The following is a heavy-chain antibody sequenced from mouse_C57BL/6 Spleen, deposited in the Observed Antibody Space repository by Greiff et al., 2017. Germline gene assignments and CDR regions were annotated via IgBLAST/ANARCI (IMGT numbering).Heavy chain of an antibody. V-gene: IGHV5-17*01. Sequence: EVQVVESGGGLVKPGGSLKLSCAASGFTFSDYGMHWVRQAPEKGLEWVAYISSGSSTIYYADTVKGRFTISRDNAKNTLFLQMTSLRSEDTAMYYCARLYSNYVGYYAMDYWGQGTSVTVSS. J-gene: IGHJ4*01. D-gene: IGHD2-5*01. CDR2: ISSGSSTI. CDR1: GFTFSDYG. CDR3: ARLYSNYVGYYAMDY.